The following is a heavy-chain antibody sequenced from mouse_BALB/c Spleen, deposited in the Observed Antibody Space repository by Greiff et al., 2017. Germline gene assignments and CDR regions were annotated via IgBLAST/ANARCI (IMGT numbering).Heavy chain of an antibody. CDR1: GYTFTDYN. J-gene: IGHJ3*01. Sequence: DVQLQESGPELVKPGASVKISCKASGYTFTDYNMHWVKQSHGKSLEWIGYIYPYNGGTGYNQKFKSKATLTVDNSSSTAYMELRSLTSEDSAVYYCARGDGNIAYWGQGTLVTVSA. D-gene: IGHD2-1*01. CDR3: ARGDGNIAY. V-gene: IGHV1S29*02. CDR2: IYPYNGGT.